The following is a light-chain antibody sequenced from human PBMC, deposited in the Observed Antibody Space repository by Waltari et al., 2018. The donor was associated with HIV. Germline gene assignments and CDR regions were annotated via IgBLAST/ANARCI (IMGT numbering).Light chain of an antibody. Sequence: DIQMTQSPSTLSASVGDRVTITCRASQSISEWLAWYQQRPGRAPKVLIYKASTLEVGVPSRFSGSGSGTEFTLTISSLQPDDFATYYCQQYNDYPCTFGQGTKLEIK. CDR3: QQYNDYPCT. J-gene: IGKJ2*02. CDR1: QSISEW. CDR2: KAS. V-gene: IGKV1-5*03.